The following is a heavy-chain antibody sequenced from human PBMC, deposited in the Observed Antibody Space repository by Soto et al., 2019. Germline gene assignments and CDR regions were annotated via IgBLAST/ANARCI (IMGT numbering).Heavy chain of an antibody. CDR2: IIPIFGTA. V-gene: IGHV1-69*13. CDR3: ARSYDSSGYYPDGMDV. CDR1: GGTFSSYA. D-gene: IGHD3-22*01. Sequence: SVKVSCKASGGTFSSYAISWVRQAPRQGLEWMGGIIPIFGTANYAQKFQGRVTITADESTSTAYMELSSLRSEDTAVYYCARSYDSSGYYPDGMDVWGQGTTVTVSS. J-gene: IGHJ6*02.